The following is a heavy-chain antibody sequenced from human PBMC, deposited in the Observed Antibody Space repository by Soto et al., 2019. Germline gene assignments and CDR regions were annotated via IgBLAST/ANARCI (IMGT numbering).Heavy chain of an antibody. CDR2: ISGSGGST. D-gene: IGHD1-26*01. CDR3: ARNHYSFQYYLDH. J-gene: IGHJ4*02. CDR1: GFTFSSCA. Sequence: GGSLRLSCAASGFTFSSCAMTWVRQAPGKGLEWVSSISGSGGSTYYADSVKGRFTISRDYSKNTLYLQISSLRAEDTAVYYWARNHYSFQYYLDHWGEGAQLTVP. V-gene: IGHV3-23*01.